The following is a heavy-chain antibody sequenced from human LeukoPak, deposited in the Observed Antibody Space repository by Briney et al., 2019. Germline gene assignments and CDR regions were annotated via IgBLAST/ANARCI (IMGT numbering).Heavy chain of an antibody. Sequence: PSETLSLTCTVSGGSISSGRYYWSWIRLPAGKGLEWIGRIFTSGSTNYNPSLKSRVTISLDTSKNQFSLKLSSVTAADTAVYYCATIAVAGHFDYWGQGTLVTASS. J-gene: IGHJ4*02. D-gene: IGHD6-19*01. CDR3: ATIAVAGHFDY. V-gene: IGHV4-61*02. CDR1: GGSISSGRYY. CDR2: IFTSGST.